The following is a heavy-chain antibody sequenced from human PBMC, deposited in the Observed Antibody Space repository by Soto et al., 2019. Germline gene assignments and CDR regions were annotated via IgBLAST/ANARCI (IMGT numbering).Heavy chain of an antibody. J-gene: IGHJ3*01. CDR3: ARRAGVRATHTN. Sequence: GASVKVSCKSSGGTVSNYAFGWVRQAPGQGLEWMGRIIPILGIANYAQKFQGRVTITADKSTSTAYMELSSLRSEDTAVYYCARRAGVRATHTNWGQGTMVTVS. D-gene: IGHD1-26*01. CDR1: GGTVSNYA. V-gene: IGHV1-69*04. CDR2: IIPILGIA.